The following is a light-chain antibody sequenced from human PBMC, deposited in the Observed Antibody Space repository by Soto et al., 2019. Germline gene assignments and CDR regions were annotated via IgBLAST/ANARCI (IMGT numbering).Light chain of an antibody. CDR3: QQRSNWLPIT. V-gene: IGKV3-11*01. CDR2: DAS. Sequence: EIVLTQSPANLSLSPGERATLSCRASQSVSSYLAWYQQKPGQAPRLLIYDASNRATGIPARFSGSGSGTDFTLTISSLEPEDFAVYYCQQRSNWLPITFGQGTRLEIK. CDR1: QSVSSY. J-gene: IGKJ5*01.